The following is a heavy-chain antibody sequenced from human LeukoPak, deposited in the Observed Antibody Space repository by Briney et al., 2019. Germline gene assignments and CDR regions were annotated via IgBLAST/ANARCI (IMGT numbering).Heavy chain of an antibody. CDR2: CDPEEGET. J-gene: IGHJ4*02. Sequence: ASVKVSCKVSGYTLTELSMHWVRQAPGKGLEWMGGCDPEEGETIYAQKFQGRVTMTEDTSTDTAYMVRSSLRSEDTAVYYCATVWIRYFAYWGKGTLVTVSS. CDR3: ATVWIRYFAY. D-gene: IGHD3-16*01. V-gene: IGHV1-24*01. CDR1: GYTLTELS.